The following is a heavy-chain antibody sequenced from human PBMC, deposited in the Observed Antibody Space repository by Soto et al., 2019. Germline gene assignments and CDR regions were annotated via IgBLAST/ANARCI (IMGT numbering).Heavy chain of an antibody. D-gene: IGHD3-22*01. CDR1: GGSLSNYG. CDR2: IIPVFGTP. Sequence: QVQLVQSGAEVKKPGSSVKVSCKASGGSLSNYGISWVRQAPGQGLEWMGAIIPVFGTPNYAQKFQDRVTITADESTTKVYMEVRSLKSEDTAVYYCARGDATKIVVTTYYAMDVWGQGTTVTVSS. J-gene: IGHJ6*02. CDR3: ARGDATKIVVTTYYAMDV. V-gene: IGHV1-69*12.